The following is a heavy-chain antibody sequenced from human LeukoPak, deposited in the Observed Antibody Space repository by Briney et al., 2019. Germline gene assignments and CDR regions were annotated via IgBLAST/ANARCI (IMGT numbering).Heavy chain of an antibody. CDR2: IIPIFGTA. D-gene: IGHD2-2*01. CDR3: ASQDIVVVPAASYYYYGMDV. CDR1: GGTFSSYA. Sequence: ASVKVSCKASGGTFSSYAISWLRQAPGQGLEWMGGIIPIFGTANYAQKFQGRVTITADESTSTAYMELSSLRSEDTAVYYCASQDIVVVPAASYYYYGMDVWGQGTTVTVSS. J-gene: IGHJ6*02. V-gene: IGHV1-69*13.